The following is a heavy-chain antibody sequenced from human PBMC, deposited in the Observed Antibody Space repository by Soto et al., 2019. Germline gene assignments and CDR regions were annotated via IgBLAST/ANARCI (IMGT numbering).Heavy chain of an antibody. CDR1: GGSFSGYY. V-gene: IGHV4-34*01. D-gene: IGHD3-10*01. J-gene: IGHJ6*02. CDR2: INHSGST. CDR3: ARVSGIYYYGMDV. Sequence: ETLSLTCAVYGGSFSGYYWSWIRQPPGKGLEWIGEINHSGSTNYNPSLKSRVTISVDTSKNQFSLKLSSVTAADTAVYYCARVSGIYYYGMDVWGQGTTVTVSS.